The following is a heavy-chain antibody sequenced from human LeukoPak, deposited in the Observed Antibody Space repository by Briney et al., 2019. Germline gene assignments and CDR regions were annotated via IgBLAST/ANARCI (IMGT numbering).Heavy chain of an antibody. CDR2: ISYDGSNK. J-gene: IGHJ4*02. V-gene: IGHV3-30-3*01. D-gene: IGHD2-15*01. CDR3: ARVGSSSY. Sequence: GGSLRLSCAASGFTFSSYAMHWVRQAPGKGLEWVAVISYDGSNKYYADSVKGRFTISRDNSKNTLYLQMNSLRAEDTAVYYCARVGSSSYGGQGTLVTVSS. CDR1: GFTFSSYA.